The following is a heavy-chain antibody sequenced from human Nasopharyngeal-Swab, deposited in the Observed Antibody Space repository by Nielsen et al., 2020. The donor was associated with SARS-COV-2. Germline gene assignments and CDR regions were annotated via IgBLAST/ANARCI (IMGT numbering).Heavy chain of an antibody. D-gene: IGHD6-19*01. J-gene: IGHJ6*02. CDR1: GFTFSSDA. CDR2: ISGSGGST. CDR3: AKGGSAEWLAFSYYGMDA. Sequence: GGSLRLSCAASGFTFSSDAMSWVRQAPGKGLDGVSAISGSGGSTYYAGSVKGRFTISRDNSKNTLYLQMNSLRAEDTAVYYCAKGGSAEWLAFSYYGMDAWGQGTTVTVSS. V-gene: IGHV3-23*01.